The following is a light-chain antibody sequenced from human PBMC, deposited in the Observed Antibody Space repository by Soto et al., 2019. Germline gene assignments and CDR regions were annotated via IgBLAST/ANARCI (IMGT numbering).Light chain of an antibody. CDR3: QQYGISPGYT. CDR1: QSVSSNY. Sequence: EIVLTQSPGTLSLSPGDRATLSCRASQSVSSNYLAWYRQRPGEAPRLLIYDAFKRASGIQDRISASGSGTDFTLTISRLEPEDFGIYYCQQYGISPGYTFGQGTRLDIK. V-gene: IGKV3-20*01. J-gene: IGKJ2*01. CDR2: DAF.